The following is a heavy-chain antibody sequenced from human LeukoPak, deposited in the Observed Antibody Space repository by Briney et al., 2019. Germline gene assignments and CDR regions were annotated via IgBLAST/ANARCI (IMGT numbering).Heavy chain of an antibody. CDR3: ARRNIRFLELDF. D-gene: IGHD3-3*01. Sequence: ASVKVSCKTSGYTFNSYDINWVRQATGQGLEWMGWMNPNSGNTGYAQKLQGRVTMTRNTSIRTAYMELSGLRPEDTAVYYCARRNIRFLELDFWGQGTLVTVSS. J-gene: IGHJ4*02. CDR1: GYTFNSYD. V-gene: IGHV1-8*02. CDR2: MNPNSGNT.